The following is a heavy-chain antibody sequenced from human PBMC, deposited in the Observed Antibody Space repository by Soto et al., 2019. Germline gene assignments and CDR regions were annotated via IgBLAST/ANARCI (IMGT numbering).Heavy chain of an antibody. CDR2: VFDSGKT. D-gene: IGHD3-3*01. CDR3: ARGSGYYRNFDS. V-gene: IGHV4-31*02. CDR1: GGSITSGGYS. J-gene: IGHJ4*02. Sequence: QVQLQESGPGLVKPSQTLSLTCSVSGGSITSGGYSWPWIRHQPGNALRWIGYVFDSGKTYYNPSLKGRLTISVDTAKNLFSLELSSVTAADTAVYFCARGSGYYRNFDSWGQGTLVSVSS.